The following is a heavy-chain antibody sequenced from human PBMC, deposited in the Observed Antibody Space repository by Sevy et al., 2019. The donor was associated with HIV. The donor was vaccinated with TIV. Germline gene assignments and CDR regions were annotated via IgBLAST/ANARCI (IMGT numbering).Heavy chain of an antibody. Sequence: SETLSLTCTVSGASISSSGYYWGWIRQPPGKGLEWIASINYSGSTFYNPSLKSRFTISAYTSKNQFSLDLNSVTAADTAIYYCAGPILTYNNGWSYYDYWGQGTVVTVSS. V-gene: IGHV4-39*01. CDR3: AGPILTYNNGWSYYDY. D-gene: IGHD6-19*01. CDR1: GASISSSGYY. CDR2: INYSGST. J-gene: IGHJ4*02.